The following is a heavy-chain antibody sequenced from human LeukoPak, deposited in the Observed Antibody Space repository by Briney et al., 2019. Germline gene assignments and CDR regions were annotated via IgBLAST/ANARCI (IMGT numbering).Heavy chain of an antibody. V-gene: IGHV1-2*02. CDR1: GYTFTGYY. D-gene: IGHD3-22*01. CDR2: MNPNSGGT. CDR3: ARFRIYYDSSQPYYYYGMDV. J-gene: IGHJ6*02. Sequence: ASVKVSCKASGYTFTGYYMHWVRQAPGQGLEWMGWMNPNSGGTNYAQKFQGRVTMTRDTSISTAYMELSRLRSDGPAVHYCARFRIYYDSSQPYYYYGMDVWGQGTTVTVSS.